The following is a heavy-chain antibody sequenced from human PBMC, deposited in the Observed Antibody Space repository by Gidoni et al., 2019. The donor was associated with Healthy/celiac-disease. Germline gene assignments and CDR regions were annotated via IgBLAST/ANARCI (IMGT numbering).Heavy chain of an antibody. J-gene: IGHJ6*02. CDR2: INAGNGNT. CDR3: ARRGSGSYYIIGMDV. V-gene: IGHV1-3*01. CDR1: GYTFTSYA. Sequence: QVQLVQSGAEVKKPGASVKVSCKASGYTFTSYAMHWVRQAPGQRLEWMGWINAGNGNTKYSQKFQGRVTITRDTSASTAYMELSSLRSEDTAVYYCARRGSGSYYIIGMDVWGQGTTVTVPS. D-gene: IGHD3-10*01.